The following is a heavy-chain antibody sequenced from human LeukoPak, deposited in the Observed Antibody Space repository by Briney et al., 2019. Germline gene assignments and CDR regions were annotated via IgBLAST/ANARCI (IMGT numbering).Heavy chain of an antibody. CDR2: IYPGDSGT. CDR3: ARHRYYDFWSGYSSTSDY. CDR1: GYSFTSYW. D-gene: IGHD3-3*01. V-gene: IGHV5-51*01. Sequence: GESLKISCKGSGYSFTSYWIGWVRQMPGKGLEWMGIIYPGDSGTRYSPSFQGQVTISADKSISTAYLQWRSLKASDTAMYYCARHRYYDFWSGYSSTSDYWGQGTLVTVSS. J-gene: IGHJ4*02.